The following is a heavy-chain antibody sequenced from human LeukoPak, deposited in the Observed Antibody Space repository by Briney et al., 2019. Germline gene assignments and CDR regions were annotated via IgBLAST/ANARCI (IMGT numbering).Heavy chain of an antibody. J-gene: IGHJ4*02. CDR3: AKDLGVIAAAENDY. D-gene: IGHD6-13*01. Sequence: GGSLRLSCAASGFTFSSYAMSWVRQAPGKGLEWVSAISGSGGSTYYADPVKGRFTISRDNSKNTLYLQMNSLRAEDTAVYYCAKDLGVIAAAENDYWGQGTLVTVSS. V-gene: IGHV3-23*01. CDR2: ISGSGGST. CDR1: GFTFSSYA.